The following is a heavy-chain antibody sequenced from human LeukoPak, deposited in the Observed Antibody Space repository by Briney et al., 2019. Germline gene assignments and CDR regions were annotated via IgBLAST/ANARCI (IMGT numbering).Heavy chain of an antibody. CDR2: IYSGGST. Sequence: GGSLRLSCAASGFTVSSNYMSWVRQAPGKGLEWVSVIYSGGSTYYADSVKGRFTISRDNSKNTLYLQMNSLRVEDTAVYYCAREGSGSHDAFDIWGQGTMVTVSS. CDR1: GFTVSSNY. CDR3: AREGSGSHDAFDI. J-gene: IGHJ3*02. V-gene: IGHV3-66*02. D-gene: IGHD3-10*01.